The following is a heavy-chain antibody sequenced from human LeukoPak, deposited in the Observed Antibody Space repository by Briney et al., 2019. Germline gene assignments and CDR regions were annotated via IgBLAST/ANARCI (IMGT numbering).Heavy chain of an antibody. CDR2: IVVGSGNT. J-gene: IGHJ6*02. Sequence: SVKVSCKASGFTCTSSAVQWVRQARGQRLEWIGWIVVGSGNTNYAQKFQERVTITRDMSTSTAYMELSSLRSEDTAVYYCAAAHDQYYYYGMDVWGQGTTVTVSS. D-gene: IGHD1-1*01. V-gene: IGHV1-58*01. CDR3: AAAHDQYYYYGMDV. CDR1: GFTCTSSA.